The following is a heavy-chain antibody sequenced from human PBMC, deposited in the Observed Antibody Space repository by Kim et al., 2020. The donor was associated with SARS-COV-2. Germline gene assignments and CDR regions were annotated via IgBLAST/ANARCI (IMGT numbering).Heavy chain of an antibody. V-gene: IGHV4-34*01. D-gene: IGHD6-13*01. CDR2: INHSGST. CDR1: GGSFSGYY. Sequence: SETLSLTCAVYGGSFSGYYWSWIRQPPGKGLEWIGEINHSGSTNYNPSLKSRVTISVDTSKNQFSLKLSSVTAADTAVYYCARGNIAAAGTPWKYGMDVWGQGTTVTVSS. CDR3: ARGNIAAAGTPWKYGMDV. J-gene: IGHJ6*02.